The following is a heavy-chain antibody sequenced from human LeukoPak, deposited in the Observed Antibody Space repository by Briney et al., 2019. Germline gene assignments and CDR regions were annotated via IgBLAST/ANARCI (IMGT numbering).Heavy chain of an antibody. CDR1: GFTFSSYW. D-gene: IGHD3-10*01. Sequence: GGSLRLSCAASGFTFSSYWMHWVRHAPGKGLEWVGRIKSKTDGGTTDYAAPVKGRFTISRDDSKNTLYLQMNSLKTEDTAVYYCVLGESPIYWGQGTLVTVSS. V-gene: IGHV3-15*01. CDR3: VLGESPIY. CDR2: IKSKTDGGTT. J-gene: IGHJ4*02.